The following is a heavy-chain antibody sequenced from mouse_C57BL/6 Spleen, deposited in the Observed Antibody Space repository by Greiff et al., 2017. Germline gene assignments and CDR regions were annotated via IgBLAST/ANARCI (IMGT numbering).Heavy chain of an antibody. CDR3: ARLRYYGNLFDY. D-gene: IGHD2-1*01. Sequence: EVKLMESEGGLVPPGSSMKLSCTASGFTFSDYYMAWVRQVPEKGLEWVANINYDGSSTYYLDSLKSRFIISRDNAKNILYLQMSSLKSEDTATYYCARLRYYGNLFDYWGQGTTLTVSS. CDR2: INYDGSST. V-gene: IGHV5-16*01. J-gene: IGHJ2*01. CDR1: GFTFSDYY.